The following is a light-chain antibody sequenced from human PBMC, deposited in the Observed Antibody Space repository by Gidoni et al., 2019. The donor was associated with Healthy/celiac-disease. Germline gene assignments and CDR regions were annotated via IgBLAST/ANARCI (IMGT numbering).Light chain of an antibody. CDR2: AAS. Sequence: DIQLTQSTSSLSASVGDRVTITCRASQSISSYLNWYQQKPGKAPKLLIYAASSLQSGVPSRFSVSGSGTDFTLTISSLRPEDFATYYCQQSYSTPPRTFGQGTKVEIK. CDR1: QSISSY. V-gene: IGKV1-39*01. J-gene: IGKJ1*01. CDR3: QQSYSTPPRT.